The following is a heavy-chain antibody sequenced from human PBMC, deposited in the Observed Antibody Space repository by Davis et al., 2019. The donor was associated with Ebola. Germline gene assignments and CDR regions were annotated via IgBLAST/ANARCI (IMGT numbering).Heavy chain of an antibody. CDR1: GYFIISDYY. CDR3: ARVSSDWNHDY. V-gene: IGHV4-38-2*02. CDR2: LHYSGYT. J-gene: IGHJ4*02. Sequence: MPSETLSLTCRLPGYFIISDYYWGWVRPPPGKGLEWIASLHYSGYTYYNPSLKSRVTISVDTSKNQITLNVSSVTAADTAVYYCARVSSDWNHDYWGQGTIVTVSS. D-gene: IGHD1-1*01.